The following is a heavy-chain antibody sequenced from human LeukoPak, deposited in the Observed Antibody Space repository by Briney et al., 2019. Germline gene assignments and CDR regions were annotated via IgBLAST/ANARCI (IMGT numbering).Heavy chain of an antibody. J-gene: IGHJ4*02. CDR3: ARAVGYRSYFDY. CDR2: IYHSGTT. V-gene: IGHV4-31*03. D-gene: IGHD5-24*01. CDR1: GDSMTRGGYY. Sequence: SETLSLTCTVSGDSMTRGGYYWRWVRQHPGKGLEWIGFIYHSGTTFYNPSLEGRAAISVDTSQNQFSLQLTSVPAADAGVYYCARAVGYRSYFDYWGQGTLVTVSS.